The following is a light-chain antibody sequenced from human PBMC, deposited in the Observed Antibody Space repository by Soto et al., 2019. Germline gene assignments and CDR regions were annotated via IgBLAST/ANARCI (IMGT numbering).Light chain of an antibody. V-gene: IGKV3-15*01. Sequence: EIVMTQSPAPLSVSPGERATLSCRASQSVSSNLAWYQQKPGQAPRLLIYGASTRATGIPARFSGSGSGTEFTITISSLQSEDFAVYYCQQYNNWPPWTFGEGTKLEIK. CDR3: QQYNNWPPWT. CDR2: GAS. CDR1: QSVSSN. J-gene: IGKJ2*02.